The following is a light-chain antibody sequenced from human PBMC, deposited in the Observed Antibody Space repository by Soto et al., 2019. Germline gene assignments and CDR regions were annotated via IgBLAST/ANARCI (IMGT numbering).Light chain of an antibody. CDR3: QQYGSL. CDR1: QSVLYSSNNKNY. V-gene: IGKV4-1*01. Sequence: DIVMTQSPDSLDVSLGERATINCKSSQSVLYSSNNKNYLAWYQQKPGQPPKLLIYWASTRESGVPDRFSGSGSGTDFTLTISRLEPEDFAVYYCQQYGSLFGGGTKVDIK. J-gene: IGKJ4*01. CDR2: WAS.